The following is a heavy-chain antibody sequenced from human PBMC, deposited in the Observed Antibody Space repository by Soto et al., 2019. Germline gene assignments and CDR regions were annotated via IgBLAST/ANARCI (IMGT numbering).Heavy chain of an antibody. Sequence: QVQLVESGGGVVQPGRSLRLSCAASGFTFSSYGMHWVRQAPGKGLEWVAVISYDGSNKYYADSVKGRFTISRDNSKNTLYLQMNSLRAEDTAVYYCAKDPDSSSWTLDYWGQGTLVTVSS. CDR2: ISYDGSNK. CDR3: AKDPDSSSWTLDY. D-gene: IGHD6-13*01. V-gene: IGHV3-30*18. J-gene: IGHJ4*02. CDR1: GFTFSSYG.